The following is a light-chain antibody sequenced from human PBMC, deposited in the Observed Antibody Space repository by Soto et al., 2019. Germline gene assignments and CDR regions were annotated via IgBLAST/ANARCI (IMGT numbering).Light chain of an antibody. CDR1: SGHSSYA. V-gene: IGLV4-69*01. Sequence: QPVLTQSPSASASLGASVKLTCTLSSGHSSYAIAWHQQQPEKGPRYLMKLNSDGSHSKGDGIPDRFSGSSSGAERYLTISSLPSEDEADYYCQTWGTGIQGVFGGGTKVTVL. J-gene: IGLJ3*02. CDR2: LNSDGSH. CDR3: QTWGTGIQGV.